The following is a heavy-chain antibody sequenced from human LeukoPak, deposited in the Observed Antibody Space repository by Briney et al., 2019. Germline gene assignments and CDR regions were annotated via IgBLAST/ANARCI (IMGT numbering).Heavy chain of an antibody. CDR3: ARHESPEPAAPLDY. CDR2: IYYSGST. D-gene: IGHD2-2*01. Sequence: KPSETLSLTCTVSGGSISNNNYYWGWVRQPPEKGLEWIGSIYYSGSTYYNPSLESRVTISVDTSKNQFSLKLTSVTAADTAVYFCARHESPEPAAPLDYWGQGTLVAVSS. V-gene: IGHV4-39*01. J-gene: IGHJ4*02. CDR1: GGSISNNNYY.